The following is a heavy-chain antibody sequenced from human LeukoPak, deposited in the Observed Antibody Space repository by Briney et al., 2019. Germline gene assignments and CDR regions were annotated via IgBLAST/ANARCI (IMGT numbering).Heavy chain of an antibody. CDR2: IIPIFGIA. D-gene: IGHD3-3*01. Sequence: SVKVSCTASGGTFSSYAIRWVRQAPGQGLEWMGRIIPIFGIANYAQKFQGRVTITADKSTSTAYMELSSLRSEDTAVYYCARETSGYDWSGYSTFDYWGQGTLVTVSS. CDR1: GGTFSSYA. J-gene: IGHJ4*02. CDR3: ARETSGYDWSGYSTFDY. V-gene: IGHV1-69*04.